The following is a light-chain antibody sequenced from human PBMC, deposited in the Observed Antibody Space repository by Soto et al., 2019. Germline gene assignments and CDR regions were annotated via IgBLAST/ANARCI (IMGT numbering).Light chain of an antibody. CDR3: KQYNDYWT. CDR2: DAS. Sequence: DLQMTQSPSTLSSSLGDSVVITCRASQSITTWLAWYQQKPAKAPKLLIYDASSLESGVQSRFSGSGSGTEFTLTIRSLQPDDFATYYCKQYNDYWTCGQGTKVDI. V-gene: IGKV1-5*01. J-gene: IGKJ1*01. CDR1: QSITTW.